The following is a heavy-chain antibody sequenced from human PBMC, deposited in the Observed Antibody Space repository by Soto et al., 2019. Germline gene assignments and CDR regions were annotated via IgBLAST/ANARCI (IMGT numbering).Heavy chain of an antibody. J-gene: IGHJ4*02. D-gene: IGHD6-19*01. CDR1: GFTFSSYA. CDR2: ISGSGGST. Sequence: GGSLRLSCAASGFTFSSYAMSWVRQAPGKGLEWVSAISGSGGSTYYADSVKGRFTISRDNSKNTLYLQMNSLRAEDTAVYYCAAHAGIAVAGTVDYWGQGTLVTVSS. V-gene: IGHV3-23*01. CDR3: AAHAGIAVAGTVDY.